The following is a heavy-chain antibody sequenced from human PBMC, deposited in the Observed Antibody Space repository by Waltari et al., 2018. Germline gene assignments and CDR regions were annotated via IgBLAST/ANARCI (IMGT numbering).Heavy chain of an antibody. CDR2: IAYDGSNK. CDR1: GFTFSSYG. D-gene: IGHD5-12*01. Sequence: QVQLVESGGGVVQPGRSLRLSCAASGFTFSSYGMHWVRQAPGKGLEWVAVIAYDGSNKYYADSVKGRFTISRDNSKNTLYLQMNSLRAEDTAVYYCAKSIVATRSAFDIWGQGTMVTVSS. V-gene: IGHV3-30*18. J-gene: IGHJ3*02. CDR3: AKSIVATRSAFDI.